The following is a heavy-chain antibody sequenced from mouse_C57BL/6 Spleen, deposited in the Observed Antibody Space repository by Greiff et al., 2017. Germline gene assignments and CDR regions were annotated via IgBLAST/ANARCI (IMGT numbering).Heavy chain of an antibody. Sequence: HVPLKQPGTELVKPGASVKLSCKASGYTFTSYWMHWVKQRPGQGLEWIGNINPNTGGTNYTEQFKSKATLTVDKSSSTAYMQLSSLTSEDSAVYYCARGRDEAYWGQGTLVTVSA. CDR2: INPNTGGT. V-gene: IGHV1-53*01. CDR3: ARGRDEAY. CDR1: GYTFTSYW. J-gene: IGHJ3*01.